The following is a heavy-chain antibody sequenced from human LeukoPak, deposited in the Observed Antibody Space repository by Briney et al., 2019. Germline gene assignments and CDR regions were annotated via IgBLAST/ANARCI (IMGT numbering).Heavy chain of an antibody. V-gene: IGHV3-21*01. CDR3: ARDLAPQGGMDV. J-gene: IGHJ6*02. Sequence: GGSLRLSCAASGFTFSSYSMNWVRQAPGKGLEWVSSISSSSSYIYYADSVKGRFTISRDNAKNSLYLQMNSLRAEDTAVYYCARDLAPQGGMDVWGQGTTVTVSS. CDR2: ISSSSSYI. CDR1: GFTFSSYS.